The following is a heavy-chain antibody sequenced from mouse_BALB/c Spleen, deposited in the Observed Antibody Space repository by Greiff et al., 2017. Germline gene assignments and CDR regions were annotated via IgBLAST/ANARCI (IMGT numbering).Heavy chain of an antibody. CDR1: GFTFTDYY. Sequence: DVKLVESGGGLVQPGGSLRLSCATSGFTFTDYYMSWVRQPPGKALEWLGFIRNKANGYTTEYSASVKGRFTISRDNSQSILYLQMNTLRAEDSATYVCARVPYGNYFDYWGQGTTLTVSS. J-gene: IGHJ2*01. D-gene: IGHD2-10*02. CDR2: IRNKANGYTT. CDR3: ARVPYGNYFDY. V-gene: IGHV7-3*02.